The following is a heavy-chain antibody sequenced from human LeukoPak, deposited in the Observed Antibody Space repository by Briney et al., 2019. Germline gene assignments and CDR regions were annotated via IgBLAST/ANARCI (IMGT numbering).Heavy chain of an antibody. D-gene: IGHD3-3*01. CDR2: IKSKTDGGTT. CDR1: GFTFNTAW. J-gene: IGHJ4*02. Sequence: AGGSLRLSCAASGFTFNTAWMTWVRQAPGKGLEWVGRIKSKTDGGTTDYAAPVKGRFTISRDDSKNTLFLQMNSLKTEDTAVYYCARLVQYDFWSGYYVGLASRRGGYFDYWGQGTLVTVSS. CDR3: ARLVQYDFWSGYYVGLASRRGGYFDY. V-gene: IGHV3-15*01.